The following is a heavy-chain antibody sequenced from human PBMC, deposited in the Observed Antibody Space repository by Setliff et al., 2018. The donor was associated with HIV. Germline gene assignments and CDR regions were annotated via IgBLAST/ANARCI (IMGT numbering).Heavy chain of an antibody. CDR1: GYSISSGYY. J-gene: IGHJ5*02. V-gene: IGHV4-38-2*01. CDR3: ARIGSGWSVGWFDP. CDR2: IYHSEST. Sequence: PSETLSLTCAVSGYSISSGYYWGWIRQPPGKGLEWIGSIYHSESTYYNPSLKSRATISVDTSKNQFSLKLSSVTAADTAVYYCARIGSGWSVGWFDPWGQGTLVTVSS. D-gene: IGHD6-13*01.